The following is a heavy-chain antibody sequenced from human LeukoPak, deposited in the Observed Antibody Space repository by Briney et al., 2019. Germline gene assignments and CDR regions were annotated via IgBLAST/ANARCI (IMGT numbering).Heavy chain of an antibody. CDR1: GFTFSSYA. CDR2: ISGSGGST. D-gene: IGHD6-13*01. V-gene: IGHV3-23*01. Sequence: SGGSLRLSCAASGFTFSSYAMSWVRQAPGKGLEWVSAISGSGGSTYYADSVKGRFTISRDNSKNTLYLQMNSLRAEDTAAYYCAKEAAFGYSSSWYYFDYWGQGTLVTVSS. J-gene: IGHJ4*02. CDR3: AKEAAFGYSSSWYYFDY.